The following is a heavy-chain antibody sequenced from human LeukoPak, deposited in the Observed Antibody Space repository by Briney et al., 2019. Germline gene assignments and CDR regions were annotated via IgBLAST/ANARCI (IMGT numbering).Heavy chain of an antibody. CDR3: ARRERDGYYFDY. CDR1: GGSISSSSYY. Sequence: SETLSLTCTVSGGSISSSSYYWGWIRQPPGKGLEWIGSIYYSGSTYYNPSLKSRVTISVDTSKNQFSLKLSSVTAADTAVYYCARRERDGYYFDYWGQGTLVTVSS. J-gene: IGHJ4*02. D-gene: IGHD3-10*01. V-gene: IGHV4-39*07. CDR2: IYYSGST.